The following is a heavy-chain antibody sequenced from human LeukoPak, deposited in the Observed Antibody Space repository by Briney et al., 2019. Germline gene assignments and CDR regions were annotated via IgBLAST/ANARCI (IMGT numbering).Heavy chain of an antibody. D-gene: IGHD3-22*01. Sequence: RASVKVSCKASGGTFSSYAISWVRQAPGQGLEWMGGIIPIFGTANYAQKFQGRVTITADESTSTAYMELSSLRSEDTAVYYCARVIDSSGYYLHYWGQGTLVTVSS. CDR2: IIPIFGTA. CDR1: GGTFSSYA. V-gene: IGHV1-69*13. J-gene: IGHJ4*02. CDR3: ARVIDSSGYYLHY.